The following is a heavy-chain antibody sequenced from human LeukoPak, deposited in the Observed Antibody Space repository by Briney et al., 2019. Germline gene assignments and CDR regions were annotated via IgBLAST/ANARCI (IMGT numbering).Heavy chain of an antibody. Sequence: PGGSLRLSCAASGFTVSSNYMSWVRQAPGKGLEWVSVIYSGGSTYYADSVKGRFTISRDNSKNTLYLQMNSLRAEDTAVYSCARDRRDTGSFFDSWGQGSLVTVSS. J-gene: IGHJ4*02. D-gene: IGHD1-26*01. V-gene: IGHV3-66*01. CDR3: ARDRRDTGSFFDS. CDR2: IYSGGST. CDR1: GFTVSSNY.